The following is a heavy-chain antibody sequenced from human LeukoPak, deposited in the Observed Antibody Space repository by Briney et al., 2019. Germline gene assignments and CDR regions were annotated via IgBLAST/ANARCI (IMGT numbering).Heavy chain of an antibody. CDR3: AREVSEGFDF. CDR1: GFTFSGYS. CDR2: FGTRSTSI. D-gene: IGHD3-22*01. V-gene: IGHV3-21*01. Sequence: GGSLRLSCAASGFTFSGYSMNWIRQAPGKGLEWVSSFGTRSTSIYHAGSVKGRFAISRDNAKNSLYLQMNSLRAEDTALYYCAREVSEGFDFWGQGTLVTVSS. J-gene: IGHJ4*02.